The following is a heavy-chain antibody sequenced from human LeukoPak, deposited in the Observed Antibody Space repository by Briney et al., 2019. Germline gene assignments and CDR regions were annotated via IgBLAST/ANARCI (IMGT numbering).Heavy chain of an antibody. D-gene: IGHD6-13*01. CDR3: AKERYSSSWMRYFDY. V-gene: IGHV3-23*01. J-gene: IGHJ4*02. Sequence: GGSLRLSCAASGFTFSGYAMSWVRQAPGKGLEWVSAISGSGGSTYYADSVKGRFTISRDNSKNTLYLQMNSLRAEDTAVYYCAKERYSSSWMRYFDYWGQGTLVTVSS. CDR1: GFTFSGYA. CDR2: ISGSGGST.